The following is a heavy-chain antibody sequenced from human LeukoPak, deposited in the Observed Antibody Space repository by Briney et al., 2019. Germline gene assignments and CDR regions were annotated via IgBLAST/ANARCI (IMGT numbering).Heavy chain of an antibody. Sequence: PGGSLRLSCAASGFTFSNFGMHWVRQAPGKGLEWVAVISYNGGNKYYADSVKGRFSISRDNSENTLYLQMNSLRAEDTAVYCCANTVRSRSIAIAGWGNWGQGTLVTVSS. D-gene: IGHD6-13*01. CDR3: ANTVRSRSIAIAGWGN. CDR1: GFTFSNFG. CDR2: ISYNGGNK. V-gene: IGHV3-30*18. J-gene: IGHJ4*02.